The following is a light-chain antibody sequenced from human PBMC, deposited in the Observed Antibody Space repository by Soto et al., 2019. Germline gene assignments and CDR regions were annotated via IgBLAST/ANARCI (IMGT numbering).Light chain of an antibody. CDR2: AAS. J-gene: IGKJ4*01. V-gene: IGKV1-27*01. Sequence: SLSASSLSSYMKDRVTITCRASQGIRNYLAWYQQKPGKVPKLLIYAASTLQSGVPSRFSGSGSGTDFTLTISSLQPEDVAPYYCQKYTCPPLPFAGGTKV. CDR3: QKYTCPPLP. CDR1: QGIRNY.